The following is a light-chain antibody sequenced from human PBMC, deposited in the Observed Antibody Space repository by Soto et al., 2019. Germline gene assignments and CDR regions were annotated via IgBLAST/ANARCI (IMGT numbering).Light chain of an antibody. CDR3: VLYMGSGIPV. CDR1: SGSVSATYY. CDR2: STN. V-gene: IGLV8-61*01. Sequence: QTVLTQEPSFSVSPGGTVTLTCGLSSGSVSATYYPSWYQQTPGQAPRTLIYSTNTRSSGVPDRFSGSILGNKAALTITGAQADDESDYYCVLYMGSGIPVFGGGTKLTVL. J-gene: IGLJ2*01.